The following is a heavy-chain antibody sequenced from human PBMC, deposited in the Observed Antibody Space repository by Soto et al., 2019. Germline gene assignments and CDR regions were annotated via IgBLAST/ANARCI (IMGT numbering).Heavy chain of an antibody. D-gene: IGHD3-10*01. J-gene: IGHJ4*02. Sequence: LRLSCAASGFTFSSYAMSWVRQAPGKGLEWVSAISGSGGSTYYADSVKGRFTISRDNSKNTLYLQMNSLRAEDTAVYYCAKDRFPKYYYGSGSYQFDYWGQGTLVTVSS. CDR3: AKDRFPKYYYGSGSYQFDY. V-gene: IGHV3-23*01. CDR2: ISGSGGST. CDR1: GFTFSSYA.